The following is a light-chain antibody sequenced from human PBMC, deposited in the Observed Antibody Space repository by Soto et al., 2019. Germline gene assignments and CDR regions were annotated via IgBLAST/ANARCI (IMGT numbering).Light chain of an antibody. V-gene: IGKV3-20*01. J-gene: IGKJ3*01. CDR1: QSVSSNN. CDR3: QQYGRSPFT. CDR2: GAS. Sequence: ESVLTQSPGTLSLSPGERATLSCRASQSVSSNNLAWYQQRPGQAPRVVIYGASTRATGIPERFSGSGSGTDFTLTISSLEPEDFAVYYCQQYGRSPFTFGPGTKVDIK.